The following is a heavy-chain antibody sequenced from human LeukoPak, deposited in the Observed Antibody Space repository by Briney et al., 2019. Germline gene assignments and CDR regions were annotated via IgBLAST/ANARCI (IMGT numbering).Heavy chain of an antibody. CDR1: GGSFSGYY. J-gene: IGHJ5*02. CDR2: INHSGST. V-gene: IGHV4-34*01. CDR3: AREGVYGSGSYHWFDP. D-gene: IGHD3-10*01. Sequence: SETLSLTCAVYGGSFSGYYWSWVRQPPGKGLEWIGEINHSGSTNYNPSLKSRVTISVDTPKNQFSLKLSSVTAADTAVYYCAREGVYGSGSYHWFDPWGQGTLVTVSS.